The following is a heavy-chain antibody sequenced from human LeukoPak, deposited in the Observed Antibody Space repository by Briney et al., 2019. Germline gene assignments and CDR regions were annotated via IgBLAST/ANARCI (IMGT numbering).Heavy chain of an antibody. CDR3: ARGYSYSGTYYLTFFDY. J-gene: IGHJ4*02. Sequence: GGSLRLSCAASGFTFNKYWLTWVRQAPGKGLEWVANINQDDSQIYYLESVEGRFTITRDNAKNSLHLQMNSLRAMDTAIYYCARGYSYSGTYYLTFFDYWGPGPLVTVSS. CDR2: INQDDSQI. D-gene: IGHD3-10*01. V-gene: IGHV3-7*01. CDR1: GFTFNKYW.